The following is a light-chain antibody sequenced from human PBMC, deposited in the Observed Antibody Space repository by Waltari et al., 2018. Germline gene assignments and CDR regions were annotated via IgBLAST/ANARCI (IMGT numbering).Light chain of an antibody. J-gene: IGKJ1*01. CDR3: QQYSSFWT. CDR2: KAS. CDR1: QSISSW. V-gene: IGKV1-5*03. Sequence: DIQMTQSPYTLSVSVGDRVTITCRASQSISSWLAWFQQKPGKAPKLLIQKASSLESGVPSRFSGSGSGTEFTLTISSLQPDDFATYYCQQYSSFWTFGQGTKVEIK.